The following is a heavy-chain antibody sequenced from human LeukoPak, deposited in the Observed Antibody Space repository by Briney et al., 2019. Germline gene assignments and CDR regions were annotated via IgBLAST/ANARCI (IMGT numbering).Heavy chain of an antibody. CDR2: IYYSGST. CDR3: ARDRCTDGSCYSDY. Sequence: SETLSLTCTVSGGSINSYYGSWIRQPPGKGLEWIGYIYYSGSTNYNPSLKSRVIISVDTSKNQFSLKLSSVTAADTAVYYCARDRCTDGSCYSDYWGQGTLVTVSS. D-gene: IGHD2-15*01. J-gene: IGHJ4*02. CDR1: GGSINSYY. V-gene: IGHV4-59*12.